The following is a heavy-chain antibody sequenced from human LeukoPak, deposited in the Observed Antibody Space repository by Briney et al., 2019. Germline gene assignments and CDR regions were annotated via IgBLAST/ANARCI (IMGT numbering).Heavy chain of an antibody. CDR3: ARIGRHSKARGTFDY. J-gene: IGHJ4*02. CDR2: IFPDDSDT. Sequence: GESLKISCKGSGYNFAHDWIGWVRQMPGKGLEWMGIIFPDDSDTIYSPSFQGQVTISADKSISTAYLQWSSLKASDTAMYYCARIGRHSKARGTFDYWGQGTLVTVSS. D-gene: IGHD6-13*01. V-gene: IGHV5-51*01. CDR1: GYNFAHDW.